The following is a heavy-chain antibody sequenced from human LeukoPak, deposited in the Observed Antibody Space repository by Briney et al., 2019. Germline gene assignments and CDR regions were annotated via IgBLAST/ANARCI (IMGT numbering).Heavy chain of an antibody. J-gene: IGHJ4*02. CDR1: GFTFSSYA. D-gene: IGHD4-17*01. Sequence: GGSLRLSCAASGFTFSSYAMHWVRQAPGKGLEWVAVISYDGSNKYYADSVKGRFTIPRDNSKNTLYLQMNSLRAEDTAVYYCARDQGGDGDYGPLDYWGQGTLVTVSS. V-gene: IGHV3-30*04. CDR3: ARDQGGDGDYGPLDY. CDR2: ISYDGSNK.